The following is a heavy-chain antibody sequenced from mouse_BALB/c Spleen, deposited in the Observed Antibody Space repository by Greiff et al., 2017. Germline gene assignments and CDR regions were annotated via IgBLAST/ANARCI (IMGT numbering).Heavy chain of an antibody. V-gene: IGHV1-28*01. D-gene: IGHD3-3*01. CDR2: IDPFNGGT. CDR1: GFSFTSFY. CDR3: ERWGGAGRGGYVDD. J-gene: IGHJ1*01. Sequence: EVLLQQSGPELMKPGASVKISCTASGFSFTSFYMHWVQQGHGKSLEWIGYIDPFNGGTSYTQKFKGTATLTVDNSSSTDYMHLSSLTSEDSAVYDSERWGGAGRGGYVDDGGAGTTVTVAS.